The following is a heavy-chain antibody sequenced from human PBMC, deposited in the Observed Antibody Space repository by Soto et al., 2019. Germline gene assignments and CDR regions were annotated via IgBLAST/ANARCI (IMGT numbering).Heavy chain of an antibody. CDR1: GGTFSSYA. V-gene: IGHV1-69*13. Sequence: SVKVSCKASGGTFSSYAISWVRRAPGQGLEWMGGIIPIFGTANYAQKFQGRVTITADESTSTAYMELSSLRSEDTAVYYCAAGKKQTYYYYYGMDVWGQGTTVTVSS. CDR3: AAGKKQTYYYYYGMDV. CDR2: IIPIFGTA. J-gene: IGHJ6*02. D-gene: IGHD6-13*01.